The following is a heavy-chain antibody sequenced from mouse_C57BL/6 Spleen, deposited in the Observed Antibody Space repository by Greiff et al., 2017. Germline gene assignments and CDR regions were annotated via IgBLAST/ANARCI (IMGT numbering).Heavy chain of an antibody. CDR3: TRGRYGYYFDY. CDR1: GYTFTDYE. J-gene: IGHJ2*01. V-gene: IGHV1-15*01. CDR2: IDPETGGT. D-gene: IGHD1-1*02. Sequence: QVQLQQSGAELVRPGASVTLSCKASGYTFTDYEMHWVKQTPVHGLEWIGAIDPETGGTAYNQKFKGKAILTADKSSSTAYMELRSLTSEDSAVYYCTRGRYGYYFDYWGQGTTLTVSS.